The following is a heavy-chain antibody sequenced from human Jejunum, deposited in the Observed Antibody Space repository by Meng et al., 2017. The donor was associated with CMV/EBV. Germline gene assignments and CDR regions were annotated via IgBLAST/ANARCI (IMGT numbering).Heavy chain of an antibody. CDR1: YV. CDR2: ITGGGGGT. D-gene: IGHD2-2*01. Sequence: YVMNWVRQAPGKGLEWVSAITGGGGGTYYADSMKGRFTISRDNSKNTLSLQMNSLRAEDTAVYYCARLRVSCSSTSCYPNWFDPWGQGTLVTVSS. CDR3: ARLRVSCSSTSCYPNWFDP. V-gene: IGHV3-23*01. J-gene: IGHJ5*02.